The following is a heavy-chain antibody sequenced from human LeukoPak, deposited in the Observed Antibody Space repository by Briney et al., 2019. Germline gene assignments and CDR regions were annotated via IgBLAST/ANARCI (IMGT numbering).Heavy chain of an antibody. J-gene: IGHJ4*02. D-gene: IGHD6-19*01. Sequence: SETLSLTCAVYGGSFSGYYWSWIRQTPGKGLEWIGYSHYSGATNYNPSLKSRVAISLDTSKNQLSLKLNSVTAADTAVYYCAGGSKWLAFDYWGQGTLVTVSS. CDR3: AGGSKWLAFDY. V-gene: IGHV4-59*01. CDR2: SHYSGAT. CDR1: GGSFSGYY.